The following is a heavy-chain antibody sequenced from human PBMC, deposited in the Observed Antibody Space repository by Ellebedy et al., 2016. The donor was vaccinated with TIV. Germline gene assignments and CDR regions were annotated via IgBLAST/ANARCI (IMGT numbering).Heavy chain of an antibody. Sequence: PGGSLRLSCAASGFNFGVYDVTWVRQAPGKGLAWVSSISSNGEGTKYAESVTGRFTISRDNSRNTLYLQLHSLRADDTAVYYCAKSPNWSLHNWGQGTPVTVSS. CDR2: ISSNGEGT. J-gene: IGHJ4*02. CDR3: AKSPNWSLHN. CDR1: GFNFGVYD. D-gene: IGHD1-1*01. V-gene: IGHV3-23*01.